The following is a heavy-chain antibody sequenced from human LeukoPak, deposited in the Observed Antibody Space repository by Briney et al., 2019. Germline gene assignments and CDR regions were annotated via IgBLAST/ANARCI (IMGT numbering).Heavy chain of an antibody. CDR3: ARDPVQQWLVPGWFDP. D-gene: IGHD6-19*01. J-gene: IGHJ5*02. CDR1: EFTFSRYW. Sequence: PGGSLRLSCAASEFTFSRYWMHWVRQAPGKGLVWVARIISDGSYTNYADSVKGRFTISRDNAKNTLYLQMHSLRAEDTAVYYCARDPVQQWLVPGWFDPWGQGTLVTVSS. CDR2: IISDGSYT. V-gene: IGHV3-74*01.